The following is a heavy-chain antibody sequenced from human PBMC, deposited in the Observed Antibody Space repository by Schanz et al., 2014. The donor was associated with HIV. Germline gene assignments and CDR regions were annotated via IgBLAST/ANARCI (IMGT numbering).Heavy chain of an antibody. V-gene: IGHV3-33*06. CDR3: AKDRNQYDSRYIGKGNYYYYYGMDV. D-gene: IGHD3-22*01. CDR2: IWYDGSNT. J-gene: IGHJ6*02. CDR1: GFNFNNYA. Sequence: VQLLESGGGLEQPGGSLRLSCAASGFNFNNYAMTWVRQAPGKGLEWVAVIWYDGSNTYYGDSVKGRFTISRDNSKNTVYLQAKSLRPEDTAVYYCAKDRNQYDSRYIGKGNYYYYYGMDVWGQGTTVTVSS.